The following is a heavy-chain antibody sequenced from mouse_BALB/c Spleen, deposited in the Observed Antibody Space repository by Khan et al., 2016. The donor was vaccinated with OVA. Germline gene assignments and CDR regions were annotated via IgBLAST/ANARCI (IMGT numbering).Heavy chain of an antibody. CDR2: IRNSGNT. Sequence: EVKLLESGPGLVKPSQSLALTCTVSGSSIPSDYAWNWIRQFPGSKLEWMGYIRNSGNTSYNPSLKSRITITRDTSKNQFFLQLNSVTTEDTATYDCARDGNWYFDVWGAGTTVTVSS. CDR1: GSSIPSDYA. CDR3: ARDGNWYFDV. D-gene: IGHD2-1*01. J-gene: IGHJ1*01. V-gene: IGHV3-2*02.